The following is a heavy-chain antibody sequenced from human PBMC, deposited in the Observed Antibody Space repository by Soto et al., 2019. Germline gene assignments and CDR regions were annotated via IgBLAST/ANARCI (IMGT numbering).Heavy chain of an antibody. J-gene: IGHJ4*02. CDR2: ITDTGGDA. V-gene: IGHV3-23*01. CDR1: GLTFGSRA. D-gene: IGHD3-10*01. Sequence: GSLILSCVASGLTFGSRAMTWARQAPGEGLQWVSTITDTGGDAKYADSVRGRFVISRDNSKKTLYLQMTSLTAEDSAMYYCARGSTDSYPGSRIFDFWGRGTLVTVSS. CDR3: ARGSTDSYPGSRIFDF.